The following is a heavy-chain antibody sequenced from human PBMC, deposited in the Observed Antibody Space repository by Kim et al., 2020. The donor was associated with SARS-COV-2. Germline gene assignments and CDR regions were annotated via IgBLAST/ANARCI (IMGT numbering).Heavy chain of an antibody. J-gene: IGHJ4*02. Sequence: KFQGRITITADKSTSTAYMEVSSLRSEDTAVYYCATGIAVAGAAAGSFDFWGQGTLVTVSS. CDR3: ATGIAVAGAAAGSFDF. V-gene: IGHV1-69*02. D-gene: IGHD6-19*01.